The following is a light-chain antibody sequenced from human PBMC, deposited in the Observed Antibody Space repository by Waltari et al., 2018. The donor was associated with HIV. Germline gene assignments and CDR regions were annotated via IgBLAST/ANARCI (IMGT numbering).Light chain of an antibody. CDR2: DAS. V-gene: IGKV3D-7*01. CDR1: QSISIAY. J-gene: IGKJ1*01. CDR3: HQDHSFPMT. Sequence: EVVLTQSPATLSLSPGESATLSCRASQSISIAYVSWYQQKPGQAPRLLIYDASTRASGVPLRFSGSGSETDFTLTITSLQPEDFAAYYCHQDHSFPMTFGQGTKVEIK.